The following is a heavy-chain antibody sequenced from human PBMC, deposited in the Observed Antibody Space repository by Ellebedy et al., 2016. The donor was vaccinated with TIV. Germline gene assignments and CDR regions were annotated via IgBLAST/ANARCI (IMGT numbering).Heavy chain of an antibody. CDR1: GFTFSSYS. CDR2: ISSSSSTI. Sequence: GGSLRLXXAASGFTFSSYSMNWVRQAPGKGLEWVSYISSSSSTIYYADSVKGRFTISRDNAKNSLYLQMNSLRDEDTAVYYCAREDVVVPAAAFDIWGQGTMVTVSS. CDR3: AREDVVVPAAAFDI. D-gene: IGHD2-2*01. J-gene: IGHJ3*02. V-gene: IGHV3-48*02.